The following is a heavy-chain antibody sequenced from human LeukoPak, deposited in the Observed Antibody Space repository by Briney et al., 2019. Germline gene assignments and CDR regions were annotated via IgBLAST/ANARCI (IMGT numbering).Heavy chain of an antibody. V-gene: IGHV4-59*01. Sequence: SETLSLTCSVSNGSISTTYWSWIRQPPGKGLEWIGNIHYSGNTNYNSSLKSRVTISVDTSKNQFSLKMISVTTADTAVYFCARGGWFYDRWGQGTLVTVSS. J-gene: IGHJ5*02. CDR1: NGSISTTY. CDR2: IHYSGNT. CDR3: ARGGWFYDR. D-gene: IGHD6-19*01.